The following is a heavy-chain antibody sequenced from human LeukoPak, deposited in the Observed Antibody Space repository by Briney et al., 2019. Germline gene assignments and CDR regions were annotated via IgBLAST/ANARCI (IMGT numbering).Heavy chain of an antibody. Sequence: SETLSLTCTVSGGSISSSSYYWGWIRQPPGKGLEWIGSIYYSGSTYYNPSLKSRVTISVDTSKNQFSLKLSSVTAADTAVYYCARKFSGEGSWFDPWGQGTLVTVSS. CDR2: IYYSGST. J-gene: IGHJ5*02. V-gene: IGHV4-39*07. CDR1: GGSISSSSYY. CDR3: ARKFSGEGSWFDP. D-gene: IGHD1-26*01.